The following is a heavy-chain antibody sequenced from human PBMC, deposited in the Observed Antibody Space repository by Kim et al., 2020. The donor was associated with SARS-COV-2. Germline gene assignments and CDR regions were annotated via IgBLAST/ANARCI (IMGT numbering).Heavy chain of an antibody. V-gene: IGHV4-61*07. CDR2: T. J-gene: IGHJ4*02. Sequence: THFTPALQTRVPMSVDAAKNQFYLKLSSVTAADTAVYYCARLLKYGDIDYWGQGTLVTVSS. D-gene: IGHD4-17*01. CDR3: ARLLKYGDIDY.